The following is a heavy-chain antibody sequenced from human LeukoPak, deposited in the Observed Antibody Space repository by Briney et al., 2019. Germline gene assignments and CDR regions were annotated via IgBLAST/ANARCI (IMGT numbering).Heavy chain of an antibody. CDR2: IYTSGST. CDR1: GGSISSYY. D-gene: IGHD3-3*01. Sequence: SETLSLTCTVSGGSISSYYWSWIRQPAGKGLEWIGRIYTSGSTNYNPSLKSRVTMSVDTSKNQFSLKLSSVTAADTAVYYCARGPQITIFGVAGSFDLWGRGTLVTVSS. CDR3: ARGPQITIFGVAGSFDL. V-gene: IGHV4-4*07. J-gene: IGHJ2*01.